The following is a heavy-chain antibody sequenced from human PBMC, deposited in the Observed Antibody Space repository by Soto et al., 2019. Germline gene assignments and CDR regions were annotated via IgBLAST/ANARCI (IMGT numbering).Heavy chain of an antibody. CDR3: TRGSGGRDAY. J-gene: IGHJ4*02. D-gene: IGHD2-15*01. Sequence: VSLRLSCAASGFTFSSYWMHWVRQVPGKGLVWVSRINTDGSITSHADSVKGRFTISRDNAKNTLYLQMNSLRADDTAVYYCTRGSGGRDAYWGQGALVTVSS. CDR1: GFTFSSYW. CDR2: INTDGSIT. V-gene: IGHV3-74*01.